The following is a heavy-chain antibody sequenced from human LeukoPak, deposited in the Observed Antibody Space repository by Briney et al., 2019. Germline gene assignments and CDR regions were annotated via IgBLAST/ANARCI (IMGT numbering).Heavy chain of an antibody. Sequence: PGGSLRLSCAVSGFTFSSYSMNWVRRAPGKGLEWVSYIGSSVSTRYYADSVKGRFTISRDNGKHSLYLQMNSLGAEDTAVYYCARGYYYDSSGYYFLDYWGQGTLVTVSS. D-gene: IGHD3-22*01. CDR1: GFTFSSYS. CDR2: IGSSVSTR. V-gene: IGHV3-48*01. J-gene: IGHJ4*02. CDR3: ARGYYYDSSGYYFLDY.